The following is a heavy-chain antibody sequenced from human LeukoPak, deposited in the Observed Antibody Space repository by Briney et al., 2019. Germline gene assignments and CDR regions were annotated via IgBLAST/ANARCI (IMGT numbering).Heavy chain of an antibody. J-gene: IGHJ3*02. CDR1: GGSISSYY. V-gene: IGHV4-59*08. D-gene: IGHD2-15*01. CDR3: AKLGYCSGGSCAADAFDI. Sequence: SETLSLTCTVSGGSISSYYWSWIRQPPGKGLEWIGYIYYSGSTNYNPSLKSRVTISVDTSKNQFSLKLSSVTAADTAVYYCAKLGYCSGGSCAADAFDIWGQGTMVTVSS. CDR2: IYYSGST.